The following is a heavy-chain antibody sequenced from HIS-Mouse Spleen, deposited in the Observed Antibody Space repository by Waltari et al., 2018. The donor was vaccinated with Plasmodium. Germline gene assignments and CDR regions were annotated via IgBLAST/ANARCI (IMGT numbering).Heavy chain of an antibody. CDR1: GFPFRRYG. CDR2: ISYDGSNK. D-gene: IGHD6-13*01. V-gene: IGHV3-30*18. Sequence: QVQLVESGGGVVQPGRSLRLSCAASGFPFRRYGMHWVRQAPGKGLEGVAVISYDGSNKYYADSVKGRFTISRDNSKNTLYLQMNSLRAEDTAVYYCAKDRRSSSWYVDYWGQGTLVTVSS. J-gene: IGHJ4*02. CDR3: AKDRRSSSWYVDY.